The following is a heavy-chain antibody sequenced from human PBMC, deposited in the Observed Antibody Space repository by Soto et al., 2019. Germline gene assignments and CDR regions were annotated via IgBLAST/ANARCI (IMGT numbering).Heavy chain of an antibody. D-gene: IGHD2-21*02. CDR3: AIDGGGDALYDY. J-gene: IGHJ4*02. V-gene: IGHV4-59*01. Sequence: PSETLSLTCTVSGGSISSYYWSWIRQPPGKGLEWIGYIYYSGSTNYNPSLKSRVTISVDTSKNQFSLKLSSVTAADTAVYYCAIDGGGDALYDYWGQGTLVTVSS. CDR2: IYYSGST. CDR1: GGSISSYY.